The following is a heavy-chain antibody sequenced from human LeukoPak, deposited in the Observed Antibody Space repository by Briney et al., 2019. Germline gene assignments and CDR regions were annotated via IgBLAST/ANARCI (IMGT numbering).Heavy chain of an antibody. CDR3: ARGLLWFGELLSVSGMDV. CDR2: IWYDGSNK. Sequence: GRSLRLSCAASGFTFSSYGMHWVRQAPGKGLEWVAVIWYDGSNKYYADSAKGRFTISRDNSKNTLYLKMNSLRAEDTAVYYCARGLLWFGELLSVSGMDVWGQGTTVTVFS. CDR1: GFTFSSYG. V-gene: IGHV3-33*01. D-gene: IGHD3-10*01. J-gene: IGHJ6*02.